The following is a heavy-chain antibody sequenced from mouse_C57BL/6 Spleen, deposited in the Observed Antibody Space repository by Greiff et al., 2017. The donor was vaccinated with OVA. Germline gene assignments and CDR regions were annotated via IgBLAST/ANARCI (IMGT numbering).Heavy chain of an antibody. D-gene: IGHD1-1*01. J-gene: IGHJ1*03. Sequence: EVKLQESEGGLVQPGSSMKLSCTASGFTFSDYYMAWVRQVPEKGLEWVANINYDGSSTYYLDSLKSRFIISRDTAKNILYLQMSSLKSEDTATYYCARRIGDGSSDWYFDVWGTGTTVTVSS. CDR2: INYDGSST. V-gene: IGHV5-16*01. CDR1: GFTFSDYY. CDR3: ARRIGDGSSDWYFDV.